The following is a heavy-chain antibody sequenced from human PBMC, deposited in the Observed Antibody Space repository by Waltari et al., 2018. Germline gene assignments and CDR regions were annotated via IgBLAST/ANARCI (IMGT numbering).Heavy chain of an antibody. CDR3: ARERGSSGVYYIDY. CDR2: IRPSAERT. V-gene: IGHV3-23*01. J-gene: IGHJ4*02. Sequence: DVQLLESGGGLVQPGGSLRLSCEASGFTFSDFAMAWVRQAPGQGLDWVSTIRPSAERTYYAGSVKGRFSVSRDNSMNTHYLQLEFLRPEDTAIYFCARERGSSGVYYIDYWGQGTLVSVSS. D-gene: IGHD3-10*01. CDR1: GFTFSDFA.